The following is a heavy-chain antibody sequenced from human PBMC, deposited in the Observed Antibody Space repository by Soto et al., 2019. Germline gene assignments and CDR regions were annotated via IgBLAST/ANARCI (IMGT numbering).Heavy chain of an antibody. CDR3: ARGAVVDVVAAFKRELDP. CDR1: GGSISGYY. CDR2: LYTMGST. Sequence: SETLSLTCTVSGGSISGYYWSWIRQPAGKGLEWIGRLYTMGSTNYNPSLQSRVTMSVDTSKNEFSLKVSSVTAADTAVYFCARGAVVDVVAAFKRELDPWGPGLLVNVSS. J-gene: IGHJ5*02. V-gene: IGHV4-4*07. D-gene: IGHD5-12*01.